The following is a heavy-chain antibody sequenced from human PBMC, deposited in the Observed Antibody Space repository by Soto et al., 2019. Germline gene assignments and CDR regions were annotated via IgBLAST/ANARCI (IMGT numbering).Heavy chain of an antibody. D-gene: IGHD3-22*01. CDR1: GGTFGNYA. CDR2: IIPVFGTT. Sequence: QVQLVQSGAEVKNPGSSVKVSCKASGGTFGNYAFSWVRKAPGQGLELLGGIIPVFGTTNYSRKFQGRVSITTDTSTSTAYMDLSSLSSGYTAVYYCARDYYDVRVFYSWYFDLWGRGTLVTVSS. CDR3: ARDYYDVRVFYSWYFDL. J-gene: IGHJ2*01. V-gene: IGHV1-69*06.